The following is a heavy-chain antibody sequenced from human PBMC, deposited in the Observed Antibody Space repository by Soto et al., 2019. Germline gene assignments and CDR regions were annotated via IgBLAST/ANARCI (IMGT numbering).Heavy chain of an antibody. CDR1: GFTFSNYA. D-gene: IGHD6-13*01. V-gene: IGHV3-23*01. CDR3: ASRHRFSSSWSFDY. Sequence: GGSLRLSCAASGFTFSNYAMSWVRQAPGKGLEWVSAISGNGGSTYYADSVKGRFTISRDNSKDTLYLQMNSLRAEDTAVYFCASRHRFSSSWSFDYWGQGTLVTVSS. CDR2: ISGNGGST. J-gene: IGHJ4*02.